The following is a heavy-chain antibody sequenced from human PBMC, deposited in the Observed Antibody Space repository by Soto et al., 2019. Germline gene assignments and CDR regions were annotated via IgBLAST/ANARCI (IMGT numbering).Heavy chain of an antibody. Sequence: QLQLQESGPGLVKPSETLSLTCTVSGGSISSSSYHWGWIRQPPGKGLEWTGSIYYSGSTYYNPSLKSRVIISVDTSKNQFSLKLSSVTAADTAVYYCARHLMGFGELWTFDPWGQGTLVTVSS. J-gene: IGHJ5*02. CDR3: ARHLMGFGELWTFDP. CDR1: GGSISSSSYH. V-gene: IGHV4-39*01. D-gene: IGHD3-10*01. CDR2: IYYSGST.